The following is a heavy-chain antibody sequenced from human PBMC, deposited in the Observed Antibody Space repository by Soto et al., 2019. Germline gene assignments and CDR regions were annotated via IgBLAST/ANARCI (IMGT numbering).Heavy chain of an antibody. J-gene: IGHJ4*02. CDR2: IYYSGST. Sequence: QVQLQESGPGLVKPSQTLSLTCTVSGGPISSGDYYWSWIRQPPGKGLEWIGYIYYSGSTYYNPSLKSRVTISVDTSKNQFSLELSSVTAADTAVYYCARVICPGGGDCYPFDYWGQGTLVTVSS. CDR3: ARVICPGGGDCYPFDY. CDR1: GGPISSGDYY. V-gene: IGHV4-30-4*01. D-gene: IGHD2-21*02.